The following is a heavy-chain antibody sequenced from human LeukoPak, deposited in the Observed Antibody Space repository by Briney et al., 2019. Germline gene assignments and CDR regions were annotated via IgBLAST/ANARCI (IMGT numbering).Heavy chain of an antibody. CDR3: ARDSGEYSFGGFWYFDV. V-gene: IGHV3-7*05. CDR2: IKQDGSQI. D-gene: IGHD5-18*01. Sequence: GGSLRLSCAGSGFMFSSYWIYWVRQAPGKGLESVGNIKQDGSQIHYVDSVKGRFTISRDNAQNSVYLQMNSLRVEDTAVYYCARDSGEYSFGGFWYFDVWGRGTLVTVSS. J-gene: IGHJ2*01. CDR1: GFMFSSYW.